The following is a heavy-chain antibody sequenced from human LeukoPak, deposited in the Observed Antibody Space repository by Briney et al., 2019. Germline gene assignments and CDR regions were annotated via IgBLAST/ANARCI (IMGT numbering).Heavy chain of an antibody. CDR2: ISGSGGST. CDR3: AKVRGFIVVVAADY. D-gene: IGHD2-15*01. J-gene: IGHJ4*02. V-gene: IGHV3-23*01. Sequence: PGGSLRLSCAASGFTFVTAWMNWVRQAPGKGLEWVSAISGSGGSTYYADSVKDRFTISRDNSKNTLYLQMNSLRAEDTAVYYCAKVRGFIVVVAADYWGQETLVTVSS. CDR1: GFTFVTAW.